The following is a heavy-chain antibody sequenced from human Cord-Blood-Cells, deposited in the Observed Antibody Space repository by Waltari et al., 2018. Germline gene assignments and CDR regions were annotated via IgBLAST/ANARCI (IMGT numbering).Heavy chain of an antibody. Sequence: QVQLVQSGAEVTKPAAAVTVSCKASEYTLTIYDTNCVQQATGQGLEWMGWINTNSGNTGYAQKYQGRVTMTRNTSISTAYMELSSLRSEDTAVYYCARARYSSGKDYWGQGTLVTVSS. D-gene: IGHD6-19*01. CDR2: INTNSGNT. CDR3: ARARYSSGKDY. V-gene: IGHV1-8*01. J-gene: IGHJ4*02. CDR1: EYTLTIYD.